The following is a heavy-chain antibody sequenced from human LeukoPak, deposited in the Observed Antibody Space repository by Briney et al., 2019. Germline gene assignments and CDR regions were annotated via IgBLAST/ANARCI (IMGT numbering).Heavy chain of an antibody. CDR1: GFNFNMFA. V-gene: IGHV3-23*01. CDR3: AKEQRIRHCSEGVCMEGYYFDY. J-gene: IGHJ4*02. Sequence: GGSLRLSCTGIGFNFNMFAMNWVRQAPGQGLEWVSGLSRGGGTTNYADSVKGRFTISRDKSKNMVFLQMNSLRPEDTAVYYCAKEQRIRHCSEGVCMEGYYFDYWGQGSLVTVSS. D-gene: IGHD2-8*01. CDR2: LSRGGGTT.